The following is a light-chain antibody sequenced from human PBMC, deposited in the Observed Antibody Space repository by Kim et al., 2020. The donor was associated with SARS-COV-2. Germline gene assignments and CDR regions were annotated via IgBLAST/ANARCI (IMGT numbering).Light chain of an antibody. CDR1: SSDVGAYNY. V-gene: IGLV2-14*04. CDR3: SSYTSSNTYV. Sequence: GQSITISCTGTSSDVGAYNYVSWFQQHPGQAPKPIIYDVTNRPSGVSDRFSGSKSGNTASLTISGLQAEDEADYFCSSYTSSNTYVFGTGTKVTVL. CDR2: DVT. J-gene: IGLJ1*01.